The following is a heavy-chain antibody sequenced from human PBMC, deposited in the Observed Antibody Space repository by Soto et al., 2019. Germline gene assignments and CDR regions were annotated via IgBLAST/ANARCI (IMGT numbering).Heavy chain of an antibody. CDR3: TADWVDSSGYYAY. V-gene: IGHV3-15*01. D-gene: IGHD3-22*01. CDR2: INSTSDGGPT. Sequence: EVQLVESGGGLVKPGGSLSLSCAASGFTFTNAWMYWVRQAPGKGLLLVGRINSTSDGGPTDYAAPVTGRLTVSRDDSSYTVYLQINSLKTDDTAVYYCTADWVDSSGYYAYWGQGTRVSVSS. J-gene: IGHJ4*02. CDR1: GFTFTNAW.